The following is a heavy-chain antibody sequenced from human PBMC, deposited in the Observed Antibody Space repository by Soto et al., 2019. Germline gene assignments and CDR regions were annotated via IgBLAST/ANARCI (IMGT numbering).Heavy chain of an antibody. CDR2: IYYSGST. D-gene: IGHD5-18*01. Sequence: LETHPLTCTVSGGTSISYYWSWIRQPPGKGLEWIGYIYYSGSTNYNPSLKSRVTISVDTSKNQFSLKLSSVTAADTAVYYCASGYSYGMTGWGQGTLVTVSS. CDR1: GGTSISYY. J-gene: IGHJ4*02. CDR3: ASGYSYGMTG. V-gene: IGHV4-59*01.